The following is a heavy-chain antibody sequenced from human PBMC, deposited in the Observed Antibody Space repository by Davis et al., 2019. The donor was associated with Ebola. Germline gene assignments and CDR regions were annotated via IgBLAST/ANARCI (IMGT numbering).Heavy chain of an antibody. V-gene: IGHV3-9*01. J-gene: IGHJ4*02. D-gene: IGHD3-10*01. CDR3: AKAQITMVRGVPLSY. CDR2: ISWNSGSI. CDR1: GFTFDDYA. Sequence: GGSLRLSCAASGFTFDDYAMHWVRQAPGKGLEWVSGISWNSGSIGYADSVKGRFTISRDNSKNTLYLQMNSLRAEDTAVYYCAKAQITMVRGVPLSYWGQGTLVTVSS.